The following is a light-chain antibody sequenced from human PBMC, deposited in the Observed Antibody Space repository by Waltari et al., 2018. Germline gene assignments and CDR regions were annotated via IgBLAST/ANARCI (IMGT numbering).Light chain of an antibody. CDR1: QGISSY. V-gene: IGKV1-9*01. Sequence: DIQLTQSPSFLSASVGDRVTITCRASQGISSYLTWFQQKPGKAPKLLIYAASTLTSGVPSRFSGSGSGTEFTLTISSLQPEDFATYYCHQVNSYPLTFGGGTKVEIK. CDR2: AAS. J-gene: IGKJ4*01. CDR3: HQVNSYPLT.